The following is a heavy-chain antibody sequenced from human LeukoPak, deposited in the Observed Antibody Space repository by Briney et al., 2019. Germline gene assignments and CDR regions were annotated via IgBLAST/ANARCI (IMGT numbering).Heavy chain of an antibody. D-gene: IGHD6-25*01. J-gene: IGHJ4*02. CDR3: ARLDSGRDYFDY. V-gene: IGHV3-11*06. CDR2: ISSSSSYT. Sequence: PGGSLRLSCAASGFTFSDYYMSWIRQAPGKGLEWVSYISSSSSYTNYADSVKGRFTISRDNAKNSLYLQTNSLRAEDTAVYYCARLDSGRDYFDYWGQGTLVTVSS. CDR1: GFTFSDYY.